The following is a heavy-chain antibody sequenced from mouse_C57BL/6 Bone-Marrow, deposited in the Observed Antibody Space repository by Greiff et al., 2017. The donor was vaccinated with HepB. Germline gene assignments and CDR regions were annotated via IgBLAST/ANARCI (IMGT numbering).Heavy chain of an antibody. D-gene: IGHD1-1*01. CDR2: IDPEDGDT. J-gene: IGHJ3*01. V-gene: IGHV14-1*01. CDR3: IPLISTTVGFAY. Sequence: VQLQQSGAELVRPGASVKLSCTASGFNIKDYYMHWVKQRPEQGLEWIGRIDPEDGDTEYAPKFQGKATMTADTSSNTAYLQLSSLTSEDTAVYYCIPLISTTVGFAYWGQGTLVTVSA. CDR1: GFNIKDYY.